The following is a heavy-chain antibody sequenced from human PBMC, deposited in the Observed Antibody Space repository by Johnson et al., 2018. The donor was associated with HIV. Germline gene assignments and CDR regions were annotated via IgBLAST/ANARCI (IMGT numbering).Heavy chain of an antibody. CDR1: GFTVSSNY. V-gene: IGHV3-66*01. Sequence: VQLVESGGGVVRPGGSLRLSCAASGFTVSSNYMSWVRQAPGKGLEWVSVIYSGGSTYYADSVKGRFTISRDNSKNTLYLQMNSLRAEDTAVYYCAKDGYYGAFDIWGQGTMVTVSS. CDR2: IYSGGST. D-gene: IGHD3-3*01. J-gene: IGHJ3*02. CDR3: AKDGYYGAFDI.